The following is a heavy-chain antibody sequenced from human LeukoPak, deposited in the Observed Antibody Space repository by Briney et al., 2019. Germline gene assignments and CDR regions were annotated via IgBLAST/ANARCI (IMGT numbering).Heavy chain of an antibody. CDR2: IIPIFGTA. Sequence: SVKVSCKASGGTFSSYAISWVRQAPGQGLEWMGRIIPIFGTANYAQKFQGRVTITTDESTSTAYMELSSLRSEDTAVYYCARGRSRDGYVPDYWGQGTLVTVSS. CDR1: GGTFSSYA. J-gene: IGHJ4*02. V-gene: IGHV1-69*05. D-gene: IGHD5-24*01. CDR3: ARGRSRDGYVPDY.